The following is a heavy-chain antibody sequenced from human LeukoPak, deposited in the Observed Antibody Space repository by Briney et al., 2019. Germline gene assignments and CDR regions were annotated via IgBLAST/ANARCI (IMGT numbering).Heavy chain of an antibody. CDR1: GFTFSSYS. V-gene: IGHV3-7*01. J-gene: IGHJ5*02. Sequence: GGSLRLSCAASGFTFSSYSMNWVRQAPGKGLEWVANIKQDGSEKYYVDSVKGRFTISRDNAWDSLFLQMNSLRVEDSAVYYCARGSWFDPWGQGTLVTVSS. CDR2: IKQDGSEK. CDR3: ARGSWFDP.